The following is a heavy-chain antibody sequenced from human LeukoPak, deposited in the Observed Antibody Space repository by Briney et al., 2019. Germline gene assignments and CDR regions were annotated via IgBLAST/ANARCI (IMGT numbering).Heavy chain of an antibody. CDR3: ARDYQWFGELTIYYMDV. CDR2: ISYDGSNK. D-gene: IGHD3-10*01. CDR1: GFTFSSYA. Sequence: GGSLRLSCAASGFTFSSYAMHWVRQAPGKGLEWVVVISYDGSNKYYADSVKGRFTISRDNSKNTLYLQMNSLRAEDTAVYYCARDYQWFGELTIYYMDVWGKGTTVTVSS. J-gene: IGHJ6*03. V-gene: IGHV3-30*04.